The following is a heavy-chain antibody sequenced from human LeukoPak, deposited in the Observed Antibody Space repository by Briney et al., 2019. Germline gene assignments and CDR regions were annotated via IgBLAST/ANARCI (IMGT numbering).Heavy chain of an antibody. CDR3: AKGVAEAAAIDY. J-gene: IGHJ4*02. D-gene: IGHD6-13*01. Sequence: PGGSLRLSCAASGFTFSSYAMSWVRQAPGKGLEWVSAISGSGGSTYYADSVKGRFTISRDNSRNTLNLQMNSLRAEDTAVYYCAKGVAEAAAIDYWGQGTLVTVSS. CDR2: ISGSGGST. V-gene: IGHV3-23*01. CDR1: GFTFSSYA.